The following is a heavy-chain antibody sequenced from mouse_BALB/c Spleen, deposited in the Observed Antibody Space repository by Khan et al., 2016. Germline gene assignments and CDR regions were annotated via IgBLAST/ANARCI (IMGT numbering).Heavy chain of an antibody. CDR1: GFDFSRYW. D-gene: IGHD1-1*01. CDR3: TRIYDSGTSDY. Sequence: EVKLLESGGGLVQPGGSLKLSCAASGFDFSRYWMSWVRQAPGKGLEWIGEINPDSSTINYTPSLKDKFIISRDNAKNTLYLQMSKVRSEDTALYYCTRIYDSGTSDYWGQGTTLTVSS. J-gene: IGHJ2*01. CDR2: INPDSSTI. V-gene: IGHV4-1*02.